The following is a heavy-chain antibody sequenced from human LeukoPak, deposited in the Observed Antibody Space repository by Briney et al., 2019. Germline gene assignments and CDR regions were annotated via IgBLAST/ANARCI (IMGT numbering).Heavy chain of an antibody. CDR3: AELGITMIGGV. Sequence: PGGSLRLSCAASKFTFKTYNMNWVRQAPGKGLEWVSSISSSSRYISYADSVKGRFTISRDNAKNSLYLQMNSLRVEDTAVYYCAELGITMIGGVWGKGTTVTISS. J-gene: IGHJ6*04. CDR1: KFTFKTYN. D-gene: IGHD3-10*02. V-gene: IGHV3-21*01. CDR2: ISSSSRYI.